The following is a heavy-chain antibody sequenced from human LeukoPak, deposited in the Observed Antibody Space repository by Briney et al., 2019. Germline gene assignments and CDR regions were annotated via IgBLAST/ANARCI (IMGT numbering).Heavy chain of an antibody. D-gene: IGHD5-24*01. Sequence: GGSLRLSCAASGFTFSSYWMHWVRQAPGKGLVWVSRINSDGSSTNYADSVKGRFTISRDNAKNTLYLQMNSLRAEDTAVYYCASMGGRWLQLNWGQGTLVSVSS. V-gene: IGHV3-74*01. CDR3: ASMGGRWLQLN. CDR1: GFTFSSYW. J-gene: IGHJ4*02. CDR2: INSDGSST.